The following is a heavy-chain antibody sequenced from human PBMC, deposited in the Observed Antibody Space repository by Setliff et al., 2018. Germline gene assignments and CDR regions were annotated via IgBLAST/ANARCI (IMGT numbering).Heavy chain of an antibody. J-gene: IGHJ5*02. V-gene: IGHV4-34*01. CDR2: IYHSGSS. CDR1: GGSFSGYY. D-gene: IGHD1-1*01. CDR3: ARGSTGIYDP. Sequence: SETLSLTCAVYGGSFSGYYWSWIRQPPGKGLEWIGSIYHSGSSYYNSSLKSRVTISVDTSKNQFSLKMTSVTAADTAIYYCARGSTGIYDPWGQGILVTVSS.